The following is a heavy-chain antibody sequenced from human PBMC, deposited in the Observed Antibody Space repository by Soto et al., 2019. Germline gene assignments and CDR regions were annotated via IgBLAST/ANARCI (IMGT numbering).Heavy chain of an antibody. D-gene: IGHD3-16*01. CDR3: ARVRMINFVY. J-gene: IGHJ4*02. CDR1: GGSISSGGYS. Sequence: SETLSLTCAVSGGSISSGGYSWSWIRQPPGKGLEWIGYIYHSGSTYYNPSLKSRVTISVDTSKNQFSLKLSSVTAADTAVYYCARVRMINFVYWRQGTLVTVS. V-gene: IGHV4-30-2*01. CDR2: IYHSGST.